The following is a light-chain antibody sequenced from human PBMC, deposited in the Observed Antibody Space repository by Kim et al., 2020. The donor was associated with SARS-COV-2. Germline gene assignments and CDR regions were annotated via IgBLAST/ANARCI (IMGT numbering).Light chain of an antibody. J-gene: IGLJ2*01. CDR2: ADN. CDR1: SGSIASNY. V-gene: IGLV6-57*04. Sequence: NFMLTQPYSVSESPGKTVTISCSRSSGSIASNYVQWYQQRPGSAPTTVIYADNQRPSGVPDRFSGSLDSSSNSASLTISGLKTEDEADYYCQSYDSNSLIFGGGTQLTVL. CDR3: QSYDSNSLI.